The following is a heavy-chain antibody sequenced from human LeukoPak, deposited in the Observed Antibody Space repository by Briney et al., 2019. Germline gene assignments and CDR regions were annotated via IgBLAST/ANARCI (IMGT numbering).Heavy chain of an antibody. CDR2: ISEGGSGT. CDR1: GFTFSSYA. CDR3: ATVGTV. J-gene: IGHJ4*02. V-gene: IGHV3-23*01. D-gene: IGHD1-26*01. Sequence: PGGSLRLSCAASGFTFSSYAMSWVRQAPGKGLEWVSGISEGGSGTHYADSVKGRFTISRDNYKNTVYLQMNSLRAEDTAVYYCATVGTVWGQGTLVTVSS.